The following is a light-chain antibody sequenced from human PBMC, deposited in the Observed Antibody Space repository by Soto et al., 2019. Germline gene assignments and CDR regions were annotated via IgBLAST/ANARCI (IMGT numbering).Light chain of an antibody. CDR1: QNIRGNE. CDR2: RGS. V-gene: IGKV3-20*01. CDR3: QDYGTSAPWT. Sequence: EVVLTQSPGTLSLSPGERATLSCRASQNIRGNELAWYQQKPGQAPRLLIYRGSSRSTGIPDRFSGGRSGTDVTLTISRLEHEDFAVYYCQDYGTSAPWTFGQGTKVEIK. J-gene: IGKJ1*01.